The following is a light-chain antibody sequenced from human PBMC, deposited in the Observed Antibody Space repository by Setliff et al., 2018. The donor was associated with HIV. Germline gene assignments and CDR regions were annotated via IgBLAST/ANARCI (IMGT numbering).Light chain of an antibody. CDR3: SSYRSNNPYA. Sequence: QSALAQPASVSGSPGQSITISCTGTNSDVGGYNYVSWYQQYPGKAPKLMIYEVSNRPSGVSNRFSGSKSGSTASLTISGLQAEDEAEYYCSSYRSNNPYAFGTGTKVTVL. V-gene: IGLV2-14*01. CDR1: NSDVGGYNY. J-gene: IGLJ1*01. CDR2: EVS.